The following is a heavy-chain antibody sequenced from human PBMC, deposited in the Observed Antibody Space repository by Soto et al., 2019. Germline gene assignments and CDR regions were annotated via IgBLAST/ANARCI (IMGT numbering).Heavy chain of an antibody. CDR3: AKGGVFDSSSWYFDY. D-gene: IGHD6-13*01. J-gene: IGHJ4*02. Sequence: GGSLRLSCAASGFTFSSYAMSWVRQAPGKGLEWVSAISGSGGSTYYADSVKGRFTISRDNSKNTLYLQMNSLRAEDTAVYYCAKGGVFDSSSWYFDYWGQGTLVTVSS. CDR2: ISGSGGST. CDR1: GFTFSSYA. V-gene: IGHV3-23*01.